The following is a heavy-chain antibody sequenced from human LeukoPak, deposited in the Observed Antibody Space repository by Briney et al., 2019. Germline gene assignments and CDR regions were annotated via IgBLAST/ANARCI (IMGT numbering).Heavy chain of an antibody. CDR3: ASRYCTSTNCYAFDI. V-gene: IGHV3-21*01. CDR1: GFTFSSYT. Sequence: GGSLRLSCVGSGFTFSSYTMNWVRQAPGKGLEWVSSISSDSNYIFYADSVQGRFTISRDNAENSLFLQMNSLRAEDTAVYYCASRYCTSTNCYAFDIWGQGTMVTVSS. J-gene: IGHJ3*02. D-gene: IGHD2-2*01. CDR2: ISSDSNYI.